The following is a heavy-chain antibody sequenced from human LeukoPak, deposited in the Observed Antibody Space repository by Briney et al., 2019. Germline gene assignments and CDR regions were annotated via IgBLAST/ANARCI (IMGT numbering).Heavy chain of an antibody. J-gene: IGHJ4*02. CDR1: GGSISTGNYW. CDR2: IFHTGKT. V-gene: IGHV4-39*01. Sequence: SETLSLTCDVSGGSISTGNYWWGWLRQPPGKGLEWIGIIFHTGKTHDNPSLKSRVSMSVDTSKNQFSLRLSAVTTADTAVYYCARQMGVGVWALDYWGQGALVTVSS. D-gene: IGHD3-16*01. CDR3: ARQMGVGVWALDY.